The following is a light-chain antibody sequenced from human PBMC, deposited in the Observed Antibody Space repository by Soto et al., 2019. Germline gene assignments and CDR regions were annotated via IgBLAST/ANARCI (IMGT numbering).Light chain of an antibody. CDR2: GAS. Sequence: EIVLTQSPGTLSLSPGERATLSCRASQSVSSSYLAWYQQKPGQPPRLLIDGASSRATGVPDRFSGSGSGTDFTLTISRLEPEDFAVYYCHQYDSSPLTFGGGTKVEIK. V-gene: IGKV3-20*01. CDR3: HQYDSSPLT. J-gene: IGKJ4*01. CDR1: QSVSSSY.